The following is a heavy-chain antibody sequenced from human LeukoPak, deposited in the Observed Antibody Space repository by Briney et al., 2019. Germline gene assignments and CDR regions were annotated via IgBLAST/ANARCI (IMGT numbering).Heavy chain of an antibody. V-gene: IGHV1-46*01. CDR2: INPSGGST. Sequence: ASVKVSCKASGYTFTSYYMHWVRQGPGQGLERMGIINPSGGSTSYAQKFQGRVTMTRDMSTSTVYMELSSLRSEDTAVYHCARDGVYYGSGSYYQEHYYYYIDVWGKGTTVTVSS. CDR1: GYTFTSYY. J-gene: IGHJ6*03. D-gene: IGHD3-10*01. CDR3: ARDGVYYGSGSYYQEHYYYYIDV.